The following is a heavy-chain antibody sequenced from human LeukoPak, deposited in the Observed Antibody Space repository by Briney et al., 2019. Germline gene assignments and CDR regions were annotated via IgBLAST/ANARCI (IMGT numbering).Heavy chain of an antibody. Sequence: SETLSLTCAVYGGSFSGYYWSWIRQPPGKGLEWIGEINHSGSTYYNPSLKSRVTISVDTSKNQFSLKLSSVTAADTAVYYCARDQWLRLGARPPPSDAFDIWGQGTMVTVSS. CDR1: GGSFSGYY. D-gene: IGHD5-12*01. J-gene: IGHJ3*02. V-gene: IGHV4-34*01. CDR3: ARDQWLRLGARPPPSDAFDI. CDR2: INHSGST.